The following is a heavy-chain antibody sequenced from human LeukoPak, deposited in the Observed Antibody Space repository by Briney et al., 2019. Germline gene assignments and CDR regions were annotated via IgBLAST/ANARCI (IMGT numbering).Heavy chain of an antibody. J-gene: IGHJ4*02. Sequence: GGSLRLSCAASGFTFSTYGMHWVRQAPGKGLEWVAVIWFDGTNKYSADSVKGRFTISRDNSKNTLYLQMNSLRTEDTAVYYCARDLRKGYYFDYWGQGTLSPSPQ. CDR2: IWFDGTNK. V-gene: IGHV3-33*08. CDR3: ARDLRKGYYFDY. CDR1: GFTFSTYG.